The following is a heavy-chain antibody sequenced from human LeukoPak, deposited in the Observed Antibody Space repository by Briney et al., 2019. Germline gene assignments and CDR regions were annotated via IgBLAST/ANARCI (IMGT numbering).Heavy chain of an antibody. CDR1: GFTFSNYG. CDR2: ISGNGRST. D-gene: IGHD2-15*01. J-gene: IGHJ4*02. Sequence: GGSLRLSCAASGFTFSNYGMTWVRQAPGKGLEWVSGISGNGRSTYYADSVKGRFTISRDNAKNSLYLQMNSLRAEDTAVYYCARAEAVAGYFDYWGQGTLVTVSS. CDR3: ARAEAVAGYFDY. V-gene: IGHV3-48*04.